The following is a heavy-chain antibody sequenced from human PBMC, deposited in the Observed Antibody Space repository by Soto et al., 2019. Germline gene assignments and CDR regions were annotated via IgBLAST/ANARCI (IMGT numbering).Heavy chain of an antibody. CDR2: IIPIFGTA. Sequence: QVQLVQSGAEVKKPGSSVKVSCKASGGTFSSYSINWVRQAPGQGLELMGEIIPIFGTANYDQKLQGRVTITADESTSQAYMELSSLRSEDTAAYYCARDGRRHSEGIDYWGQGTLVTASS. J-gene: IGHJ4*02. V-gene: IGHV1-69*19. CDR3: ARDGRRHSEGIDY. CDR1: GGTFSSYS. D-gene: IGHD2-15*01.